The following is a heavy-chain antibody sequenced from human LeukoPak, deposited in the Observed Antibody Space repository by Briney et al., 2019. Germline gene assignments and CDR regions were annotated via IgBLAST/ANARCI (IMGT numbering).Heavy chain of an antibody. Sequence: GSLGLSWAASGFDFSSYSIHWVRQAPGKGVGWGAVILYGGSNKYYADSVKGRFTISRGNSKNTLYLQMNSLRAEDTAVYYCARDSAGAMDNYYYYGMDVWGQGTTVTVSS. V-gene: IGHV3-30*04. CDR2: ILYGGSNK. D-gene: IGHD1-26*01. CDR1: GFDFSSYS. J-gene: IGHJ6*02. CDR3: ARDSAGAMDNYYYYGMDV.